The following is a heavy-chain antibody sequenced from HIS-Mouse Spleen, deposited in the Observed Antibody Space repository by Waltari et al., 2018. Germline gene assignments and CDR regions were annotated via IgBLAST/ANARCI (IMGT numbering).Heavy chain of an antibody. CDR3: ARDRSSSWYAFDI. Sequence: QVQLVQSGAEVKKPGASVKVSCKASGYTFTGYYMHWVRQAPGQGLEWMGWINPKSGGTNYEQKFKGRVTMTRDTSISTAYMELSRLRSDDTAVYYCARDRSSSWYAFDIWGQGTMVTVSS. V-gene: IGHV1-2*02. D-gene: IGHD6-13*01. J-gene: IGHJ3*02. CDR1: GYTFTGYY. CDR2: INPKSGGT.